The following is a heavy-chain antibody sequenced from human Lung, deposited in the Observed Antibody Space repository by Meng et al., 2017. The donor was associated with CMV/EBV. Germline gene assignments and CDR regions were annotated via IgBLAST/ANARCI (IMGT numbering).Heavy chain of an antibody. CDR1: GYTFTSYG. D-gene: IGHD3-10*01. V-gene: IGHV1-18*01. J-gene: IGHJ4*02. Sequence: ASVXVSCKASGYTFTSYGISWVRQAPGQGLEWMGWISAYNGNTNYAQKFQGRVIMTTDTFTSKAYLELRSLRSDDTAVYYCARDWELVTHGGDYWGQGTMVTVSS. CDR3: ARDWELVTHGGDY. CDR2: ISAYNGNT.